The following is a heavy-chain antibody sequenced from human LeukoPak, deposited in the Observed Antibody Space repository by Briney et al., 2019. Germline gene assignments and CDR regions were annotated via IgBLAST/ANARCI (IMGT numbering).Heavy chain of an antibody. V-gene: IGHV3-11*01. D-gene: IGHD6-19*01. Sequence: GWSLRLSCAASGFTFSDYYMSWIRQAPGKGLEWVSYISSSGSTIYYADSVKGRFTISRDNAKNSLYLQMNSLRAEDTAVYYCARDEQWLVHIDYWGQGTLVTVSS. CDR1: GFTFSDYY. CDR3: ARDEQWLVHIDY. J-gene: IGHJ4*02. CDR2: ISSSGSTI.